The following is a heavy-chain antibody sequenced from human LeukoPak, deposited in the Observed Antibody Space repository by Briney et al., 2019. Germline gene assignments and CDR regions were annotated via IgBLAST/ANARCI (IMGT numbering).Heavy chain of an antibody. Sequence: ASVKVSCKASGGTFSSYAISWVRQAPGQGLEWMGGIIPIFGTANYAQKFQGRVTITTDESTSAAYMELSSLRSEDTAVYYCARGDGYNYFDYWGQGTLVTVSS. CDR1: GGTFSSYA. D-gene: IGHD5-24*01. J-gene: IGHJ4*02. CDR3: ARGDGYNYFDY. CDR2: IIPIFGTA. V-gene: IGHV1-69*05.